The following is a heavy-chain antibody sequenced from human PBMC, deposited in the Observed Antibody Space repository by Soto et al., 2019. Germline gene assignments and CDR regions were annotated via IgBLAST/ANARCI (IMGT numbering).Heavy chain of an antibody. D-gene: IGHD3-10*01. V-gene: IGHV3-30*18. J-gene: IGHJ4*02. CDR1: GFTFRGFG. CDR2: ISNDGSNE. CDR3: AKGEVRGIIPSYFDY. Sequence: AGGSLRLSCAVSGFTFRGFGMNWVRQAPGKGLEWVARISNDGSNEYYVDSVKGRFTISRDNSKNTLYLQMDSLRAEDTAVYYCAKGEVRGIIPSYFDYWGLGTLVTVSS.